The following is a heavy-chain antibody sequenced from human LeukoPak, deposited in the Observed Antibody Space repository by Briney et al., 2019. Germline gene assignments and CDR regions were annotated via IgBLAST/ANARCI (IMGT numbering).Heavy chain of an antibody. CDR3: AGGPQMATIDY. CDR1: GGSISSGGYY. Sequence: TLSLTCTVSGGSISSGGYYWSWIRQPPGKGLEWIGYIYHSGSTYYNPSLKSRVTISVDRSKNQFSLKLSSVTAADTAVYYCAGGPQMATIDYWGQGTLVTVSS. V-gene: IGHV4-30-2*01. J-gene: IGHJ4*02. D-gene: IGHD5-24*01. CDR2: IYHSGST.